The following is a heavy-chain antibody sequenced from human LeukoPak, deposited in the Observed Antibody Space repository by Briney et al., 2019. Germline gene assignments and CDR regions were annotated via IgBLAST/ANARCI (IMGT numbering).Heavy chain of an antibody. CDR2: IYYSGST. V-gene: IGHV4-39*01. Sequence: SETLSLTCTVSGGSISSGGYYWSWIRQPPGKGLEWIGSIYYSGSTYYNPSLKSRVTISVDTSKNQSSLKLSSVTAADTAVYYCARRYCSGGSCYSDNWFDPWGQGTLVTVSS. J-gene: IGHJ5*02. D-gene: IGHD2-15*01. CDR1: GGSISSGGYY. CDR3: ARRYCSGGSCYSDNWFDP.